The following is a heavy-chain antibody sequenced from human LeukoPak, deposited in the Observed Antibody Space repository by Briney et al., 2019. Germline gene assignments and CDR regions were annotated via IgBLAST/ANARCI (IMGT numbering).Heavy chain of an antibody. CDR1: GYSISSGYY. V-gene: IGHV4-38-2*01. CDR3: ARSLSRGYSGFRVSPFDY. J-gene: IGHJ4*02. D-gene: IGHD5-12*01. CDR2: MFHSGST. Sequence: PSETLSLTCAVSGYSISSGYYWGWIRQPPGKGLEWIGSMFHSGSTYYNPSLKGRVTISVDTSKNHFSLKLNSVTAADTAVYYCARSLSRGYSGFRVSPFDYWGQGTLVTVSS.